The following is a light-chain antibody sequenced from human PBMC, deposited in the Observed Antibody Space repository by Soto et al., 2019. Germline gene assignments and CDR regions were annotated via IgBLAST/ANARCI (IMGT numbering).Light chain of an antibody. Sequence: SLSVSALSAYVSDRVSITCLACLSIRNYLNLYQQKPGKAPTVLLYAASNLQSGVPSRFSGSGSGTDFTLTISSLQAEDFSTYYCQQSYSTLPWTFGQGTKVDIK. CDR3: QQSYSTLPWT. CDR1: LSIRNY. CDR2: AAS. V-gene: IGKV1-39*01. J-gene: IGKJ1*01.